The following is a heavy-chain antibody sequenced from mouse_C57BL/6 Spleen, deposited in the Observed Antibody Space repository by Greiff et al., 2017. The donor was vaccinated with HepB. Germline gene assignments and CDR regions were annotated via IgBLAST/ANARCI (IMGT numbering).Heavy chain of an antibody. J-gene: IGHJ2*01. CDR3: ARGNWDGYYFDY. CDR2: FHPYNDDT. CDR1: GYTFTAYP. V-gene: IGHV1-47*01. Sequence: VQLQQSGAELVKPGASVKMSCKASGYTFTAYPIEWMKQNHGKSLEWIGNFHPYNDDTKYNEKFKGKATLTVEKSSSTVYLELSRVTSDDSAVYYCARGNWDGYYFDYWGQGTTLTVSS. D-gene: IGHD4-1*01.